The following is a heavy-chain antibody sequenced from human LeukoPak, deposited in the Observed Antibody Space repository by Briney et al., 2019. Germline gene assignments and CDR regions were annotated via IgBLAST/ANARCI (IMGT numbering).Heavy chain of an antibody. Sequence: GGSLRLSCAASGFTFSSYEMNWVRQAPGKGLEWVSYISSSGSTIYYADSVKGRFTISRDNAKNSLYLQMNSLRAEDTAVYYCAREVGATTRTFDYWGQGTLVTVSS. V-gene: IGHV3-48*03. D-gene: IGHD1-26*01. CDR2: ISSSGSTI. J-gene: IGHJ4*02. CDR1: GFTFSSYE. CDR3: AREVGATTRTFDY.